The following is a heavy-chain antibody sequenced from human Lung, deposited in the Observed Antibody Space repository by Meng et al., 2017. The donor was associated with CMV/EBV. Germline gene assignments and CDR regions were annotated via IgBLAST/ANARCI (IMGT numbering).Heavy chain of an antibody. V-gene: IGHV3-11*04. J-gene: IGHJ4*02. D-gene: IGHD2-8*01. CDR2: ISSSSSTI. CDR1: GFTFSDYY. CDR3: ARGGYCSNDVCYTGDHYFAY. Sequence: GESXKISCAASGFTFSDYYMSWIRQAPGKGLEWVSYISSSSSTIHYADSVKGRFTISRDNAKNALYLQINSLRAEDTAVYYCARGGYCSNDVCYTGDHYFAYWXQGTLVTVSS.